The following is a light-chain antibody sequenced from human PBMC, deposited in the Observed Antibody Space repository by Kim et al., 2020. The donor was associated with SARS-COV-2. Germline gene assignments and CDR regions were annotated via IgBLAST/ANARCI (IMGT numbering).Light chain of an antibody. CDR3: QVWDNTSDHPV. V-gene: IGLV3-21*04. J-gene: IGLJ3*02. Sequence: SYELTQPPSVSVAPGKTARITCGGNNIGSESVHWYQQKLGQAPMLVIYYDSDRPSGIPERFSGSNSGNTATLTISRVEAGDEADYFCQVWDNTSDHPVFGGGTQLTVL. CDR1: NIGSES. CDR2: YDS.